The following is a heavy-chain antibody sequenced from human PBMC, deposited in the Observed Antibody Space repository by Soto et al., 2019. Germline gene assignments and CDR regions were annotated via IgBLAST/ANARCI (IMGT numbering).Heavy chain of an antibody. V-gene: IGHV1-8*02. J-gene: IGHJ5*02. D-gene: IGHD6-13*01. CDR1: GYTFINFD. Sequence: ASVKVSCKASGYTFINFDISWVRQAAGQGLEWLGWMNPGSGQTGYASKFQGRVAMTRDASTGTSHLELSSLTSDDTAVYYCARMASAGTLNSFDPWGQGTLVTVSS. CDR3: ARMASAGTLNSFDP. CDR2: MNPGSGQT.